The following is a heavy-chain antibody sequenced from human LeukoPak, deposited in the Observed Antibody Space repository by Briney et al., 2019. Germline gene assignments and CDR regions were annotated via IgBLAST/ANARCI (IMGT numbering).Heavy chain of an antibody. Sequence: GGSLRLSCAASGFTVSSNYMSWVRQAPGKGLEWVSVIYSGGSTYYADSVKGRFTISRDNSKNTLYLQMNSLRAEDTAVYYCARVDYDSSGYYWGGSFDYWGQGTLVTVSS. CDR1: GFTVSSNY. CDR2: IYSGGST. D-gene: IGHD3-22*01. CDR3: ARVDYDSSGYYWGGSFDY. J-gene: IGHJ4*02. V-gene: IGHV3-53*01.